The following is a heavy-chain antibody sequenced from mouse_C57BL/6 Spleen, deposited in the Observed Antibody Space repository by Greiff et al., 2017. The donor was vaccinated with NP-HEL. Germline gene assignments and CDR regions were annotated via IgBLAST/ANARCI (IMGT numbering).Heavy chain of an antibody. D-gene: IGHD3-3*01. J-gene: IGHJ4*01. CDR2: ISYDGSN. V-gene: IGHV3-6*01. CDR3: ARGGWERAMDY. CDR1: GYSITSGYY. Sequence: DVKLQESGPGLVKPSQSLSLTCSVTGYSITSGYYWNWIRQFPGNKLEWMGYISYDGSNNYNPYLKNRISITRDTSKNQFFLKLNSVTTEDTATYYCARGGWERAMDYWGQGTSVTVSS.